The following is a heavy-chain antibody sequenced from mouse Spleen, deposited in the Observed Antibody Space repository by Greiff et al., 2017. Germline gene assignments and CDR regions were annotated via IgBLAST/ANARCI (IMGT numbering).Heavy chain of an antibody. CDR3: ARRAYDGYAMDY. J-gene: IGHJ4*01. CDR2: ISSGGSYT. V-gene: IGHV5-9-1*01. Sequence: EVMLVESGGGLVKPGGSLKLSCAASGFTFSSYAMSWVRQTPEKRLEWVATISSGGSYTYYPDSVKGRFTISRDNAKNTLYLQMSSLRSEDTAMYYCARRAYDGYAMDYWGQGTSVTVSS. D-gene: IGHD2-3*01. CDR1: GFTFSSYA.